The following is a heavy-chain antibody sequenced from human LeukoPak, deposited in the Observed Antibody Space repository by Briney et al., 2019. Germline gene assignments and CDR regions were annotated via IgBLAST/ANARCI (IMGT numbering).Heavy chain of an antibody. D-gene: IGHD6-19*01. CDR2: INPNTGNP. V-gene: IGHV7-4-1*02. J-gene: IGHJ4*02. CDR1: GYTFTRYA. Sequence: ASVKVSCKASGYTFTRYAMNWLRQAPGQGLEWMGRINPNTGNPTYAQAFTGRFVFSLDTSVSTAYLQISSLNTEDTAVYYCAIDQPVAGVSNFDSWGQGTLVTVSS. CDR3: AIDQPVAGVSNFDS.